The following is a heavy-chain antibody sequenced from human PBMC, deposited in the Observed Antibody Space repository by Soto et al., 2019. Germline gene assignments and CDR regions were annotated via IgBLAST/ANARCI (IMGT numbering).Heavy chain of an antibody. CDR2: ISGNGADT. CDR1: GFTFSSYS. Sequence: PGGSLRLSCAASGFTFSSYSMDGVRQAPGKGLEWVSAISGNGADTYYADSVKGRFTISRDNSRNTLFLQMSSLRAEDTAVYYCAKKRPGSYPFDYWGQGTLVTVSS. CDR3: AKKRPGSYPFDY. J-gene: IGHJ4*02. D-gene: IGHD1-26*01. V-gene: IGHV3-23*01.